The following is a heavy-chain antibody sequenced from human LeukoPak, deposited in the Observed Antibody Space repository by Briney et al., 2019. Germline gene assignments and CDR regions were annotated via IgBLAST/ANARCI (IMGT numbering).Heavy chain of an antibody. CDR2: IYHTAST. D-gene: IGHD2-2*01. CDR1: GYSISGGYY. CDR3: ARGMGSCSSTSCSISFDF. Sequence: PSETLSLTCAVSGYSISGGYYWGWIRQPPGNGLEWIGNIYHTASTYNSPSLKGRVTISVDTSKNQLSLKLSSVTAADTAVYYCARGMGSCSSTSCSISFDFWGQGTLVTVSS. J-gene: IGHJ4*02. V-gene: IGHV4-38-2*01.